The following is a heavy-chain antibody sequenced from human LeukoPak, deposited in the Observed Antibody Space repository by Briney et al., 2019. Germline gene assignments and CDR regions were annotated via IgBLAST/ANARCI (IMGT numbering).Heavy chain of an antibody. J-gene: IGHJ4*02. Sequence: GGSLRLSCAASGFTFSSYGMHWVRQAPGKGLEWVAVISYNGSNKYYADSVKGRFTISRDNSKNTLYLQMNSLRAEDTAVYYCAKDGSSPFDYWGQGTLVTVSS. D-gene: IGHD1-26*01. CDR1: GFTFSSYG. CDR2: ISYNGSNK. CDR3: AKDGSSPFDY. V-gene: IGHV3-30*18.